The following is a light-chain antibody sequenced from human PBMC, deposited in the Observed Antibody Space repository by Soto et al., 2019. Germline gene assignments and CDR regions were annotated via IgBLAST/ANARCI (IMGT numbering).Light chain of an antibody. CDR2: GAS. CDR1: QSVSSNY. CDR3: QQYGSSPWT. Sequence: EIVLTQSPGTLSLSPGERVTLSCRASQSVSSNYLAWYQQKPGQAPRLLIYGASSRATGIPDRFSGSGSGTDFTLTISRLELEDFAVYYCQQYGSSPWTFGQGTKVEIQ. V-gene: IGKV3-20*01. J-gene: IGKJ1*01.